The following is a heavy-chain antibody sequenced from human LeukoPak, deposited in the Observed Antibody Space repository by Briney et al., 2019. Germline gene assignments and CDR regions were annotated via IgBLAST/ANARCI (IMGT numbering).Heavy chain of an antibody. CDR2: IYPGDSDT. CDR3: ARATSGISTFQH. Sequence: GESLKISCKGSGYSFTSNWIGWVRQMAGKGLEWMGIIYPGDSDTRYSPSFQGQVTISVDKSISTAYLQWSSLKASDTAIYYCARATSGISTFQHWGQGTLVTVSS. CDR1: GYSFTSNW. D-gene: IGHD6-13*01. J-gene: IGHJ1*01. V-gene: IGHV5-51*01.